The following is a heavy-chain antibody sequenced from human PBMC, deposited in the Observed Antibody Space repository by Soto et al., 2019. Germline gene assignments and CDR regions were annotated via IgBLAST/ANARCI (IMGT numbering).Heavy chain of an antibody. D-gene: IGHD3-10*01. CDR1: GFTFSSYA. V-gene: IGHV3-23*01. CDR2: ISGSGGST. Sequence: EVQLLESGGGLVQPGGSLRLSCAASGFTFSSYAMSWVRQAPGKGLEWVSAISGSGGSTYYADSVKGRFAISRDNSKNALDLEMNSLRAEDTAVYYCASAARGYYYYGMDVWGQGTTVTVSS. J-gene: IGHJ6*02. CDR3: ASAARGYYYYGMDV.